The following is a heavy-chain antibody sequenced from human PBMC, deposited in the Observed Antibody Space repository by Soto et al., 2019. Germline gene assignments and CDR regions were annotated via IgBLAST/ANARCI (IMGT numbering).Heavy chain of an antibody. V-gene: IGHV3-23*01. CDR1: GFTFSSYA. J-gene: IGHJ5*02. CDR2: ISGSGGST. Sequence: GGSLRLSCAASGFTFSSYAMSWVRQAPGKGLEWVSAISGSGGSTYYADSVKGRFTISRDNSKNTLYLQMNSLRAEDTAVYYCAKDPGYDILTGPGPAVTYRNWFDPWGQGTLVTVSS. CDR3: AKDPGYDILTGPGPAVTYRNWFDP. D-gene: IGHD3-9*01.